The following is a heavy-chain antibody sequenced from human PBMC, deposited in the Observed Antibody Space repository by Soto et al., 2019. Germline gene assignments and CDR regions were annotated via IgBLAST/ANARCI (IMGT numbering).Heavy chain of an antibody. Sequence: QVQMVQSGAEVKKPGSSVKVSCKASGGTFSSYAISWVRQAPGQGLEWMGGIIPIFGTANYAQKFQGRVTITADESTSTAYMELSSLRSEDTAVYYCARGYCSGGSYSIPYSLCGMDVWGQGTTVTVSS. J-gene: IGHJ6*02. CDR2: IIPIFGTA. D-gene: IGHD2-15*01. CDR3: ARGYCSGGSYSIPYSLCGMDV. CDR1: GGTFSSYA. V-gene: IGHV1-69*01.